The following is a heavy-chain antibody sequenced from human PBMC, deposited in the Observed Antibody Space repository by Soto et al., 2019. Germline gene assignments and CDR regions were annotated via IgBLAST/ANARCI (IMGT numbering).Heavy chain of an antibody. V-gene: IGHV4-30-2*01. Sequence: SETLSLTCAVSGGSLTSGTYSWNWIRQPPGKGLEWIGYIFPSGTTYYNPSLKSRVSISIDVSKNQFSLNLRSLTAADTAVYYCARGRDFDSWGQGTLVTVSS. CDR3: ARGRDFDS. CDR1: GGSLTSGTYS. J-gene: IGHJ4*02. CDR2: IFPSGTT.